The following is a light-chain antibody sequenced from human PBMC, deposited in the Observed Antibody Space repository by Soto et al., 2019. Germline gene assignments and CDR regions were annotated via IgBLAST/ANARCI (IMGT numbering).Light chain of an antibody. CDR3: LQYDSFPWT. CDR2: DAS. V-gene: IGKV1-5*01. Sequence: DIQMTQSPSTLSASVGDRVTITCRASQSISSRLAWYQQKPGKAPKLLIYDASSLESGVPSRFSGSGSGTEFTLTISSLQPDDFATYYCLQYDSFPWTFGQGTKVEVK. J-gene: IGKJ1*01. CDR1: QSISSR.